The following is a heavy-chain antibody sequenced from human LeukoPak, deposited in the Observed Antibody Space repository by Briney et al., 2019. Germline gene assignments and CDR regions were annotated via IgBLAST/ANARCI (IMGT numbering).Heavy chain of an antibody. D-gene: IGHD5-18*01. V-gene: IGHV3-30-3*01. CDR3: ARDQQLWLQTNAFDI. Sequence: GGSLRLSCAASGFTFSSYAMHWVRQAPGKGLEWVAVISYDGSNKYYADSVKGRFTISRDNSKNTLYLQMNSLRAEDTAVYYCARDQQLWLQTNAFDIWGQGTMVTVSS. CDR2: ISYDGSNK. J-gene: IGHJ3*02. CDR1: GFTFSSYA.